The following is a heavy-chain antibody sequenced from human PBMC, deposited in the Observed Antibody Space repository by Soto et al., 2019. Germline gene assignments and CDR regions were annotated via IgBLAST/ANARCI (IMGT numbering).Heavy chain of an antibody. CDR2: INHSGST. Sequence: SETLSLTCAVYGGSFSGYYWSWIRQPPGKGLEWIGEINHSGSTNYNPSLKSRVTISVDTSKNQFSLKLSSVTAADTAVYYCARGLRYSSSWYGARNGVYFDYWGQGTLVTVSS. CDR1: GGSFSGYY. D-gene: IGHD6-13*01. V-gene: IGHV4-34*01. J-gene: IGHJ4*02. CDR3: ARGLRYSSSWYGARNGVYFDY.